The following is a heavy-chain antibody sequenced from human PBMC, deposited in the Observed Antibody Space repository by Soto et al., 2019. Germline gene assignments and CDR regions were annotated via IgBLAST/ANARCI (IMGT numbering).Heavy chain of an antibody. D-gene: IGHD6-25*01. Sequence: QVQLVQSGPEVKKTGASVKVACKASGYTFTTQAISWVRQAPGQGLEWVGWISGKNGKTNYARRFQGRVTMTTDAXTSKAYMELRSLRPDDTAVYYCARFSEPPLDAFEVWGQGTMVNVSS. V-gene: IGHV1-18*01. J-gene: IGHJ3*01. CDR1: GYTFTTQA. CDR2: ISGKNGKT. CDR3: ARFSEPPLDAFEV.